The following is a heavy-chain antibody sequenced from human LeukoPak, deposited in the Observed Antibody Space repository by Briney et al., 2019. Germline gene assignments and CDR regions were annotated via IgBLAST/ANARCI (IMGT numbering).Heavy chain of an antibody. J-gene: IGHJ4*02. Sequence: SETLSLTCTVSGASINSNYWTWVRQVAGKGLEWIGRIFASGSTNYNPYLRSRITMSVDTSKNQFSLDLSSVTAADTGVYYCVRGWAPRGEKSSFASWGQGTLVTVSS. D-gene: IGHD3-10*01. CDR1: GASINSNY. V-gene: IGHV4-4*07. CDR2: IFASGST. CDR3: VRGWAPRGEKSSFAS.